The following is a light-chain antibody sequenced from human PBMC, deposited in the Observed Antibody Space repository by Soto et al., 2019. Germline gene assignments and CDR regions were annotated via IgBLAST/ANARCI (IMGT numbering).Light chain of an antibody. CDR3: QQYSSYWT. CDR1: QSISSW. J-gene: IGKJ1*01. V-gene: IGKV1-5*01. Sequence: DIQMSRSPTTLSASVGDRVTITCRASQSISSWLAWYQQKPGKAPKLLIYDASSLESGVPSRFSGSGSGTEFTLTISSLQPDDFPTYYCQQYSSYWTFGQGTKV. CDR2: DAS.